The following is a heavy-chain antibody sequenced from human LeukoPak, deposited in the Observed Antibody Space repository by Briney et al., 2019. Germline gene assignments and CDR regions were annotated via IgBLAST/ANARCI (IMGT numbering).Heavy chain of an antibody. D-gene: IGHD5-24*01. CDR1: GFTFNTYV. Sequence: GGSLRLSCAASGFTFNTYVMHWVRQAPGKGLVWVARIDTDGKTTTYADSVKGRFTISRDNAKNMLYAQMNSLRAEDTAVYYCVRDKDGYNFWGQGTLVSVSS. J-gene: IGHJ4*02. CDR2: IDTDGKTT. V-gene: IGHV3-74*01. CDR3: VRDKDGYNF.